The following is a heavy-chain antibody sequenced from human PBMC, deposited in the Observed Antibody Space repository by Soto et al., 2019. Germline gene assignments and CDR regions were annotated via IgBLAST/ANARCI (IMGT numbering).Heavy chain of an antibody. CDR3: ARTSLYGDYYFDY. Sequence: GGSLRLSCAASGFTFSSYAMHWVRQAPGKGLEWVAVISYDGSNKYYADSVKGRFTISRDNSKNTLYLQMNSLRAEDTAVYYCARTSLYGDYYFDYWGQGTLVTVSS. V-gene: IGHV3-30-3*01. D-gene: IGHD4-17*01. J-gene: IGHJ4*02. CDR2: ISYDGSNK. CDR1: GFTFSSYA.